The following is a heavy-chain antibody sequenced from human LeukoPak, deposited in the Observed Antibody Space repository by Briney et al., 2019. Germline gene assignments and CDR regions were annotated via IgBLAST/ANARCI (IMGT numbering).Heavy chain of an antibody. CDR3: ARKGLGGELGGFDY. CDR1: GFTFSTYS. CDR2: TNRRGDIT. V-gene: IGHV3-20*01. D-gene: IGHD1-7*01. J-gene: IGHJ4*02. Sequence: GGSLRLSCAASGFTFSTYSMSWVRQVPGKGLEWVSGTNRRGDITGYADFVKGRFTISRDNAKNSLYLQMNSLRVEDTALYHCARKGLGGELGGFDYWGQGTLVTVSS.